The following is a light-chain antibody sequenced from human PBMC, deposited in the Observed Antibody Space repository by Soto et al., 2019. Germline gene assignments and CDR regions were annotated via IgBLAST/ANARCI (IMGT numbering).Light chain of an antibody. Sequence: QSALSQPASVSGSPGQSITISCTGTSSDVGGFEYVSWYQHQPGKAPKLIIYDVTKRPSGVSNRFSGSKSGNTASLTISGIQAEDEGDYYCGSYTGNNAWLFGGGTKLPS. V-gene: IGLV2-14*01. CDR3: GSYTGNNAWL. J-gene: IGLJ2*01. CDR1: SSDVGGFEY. CDR2: DVT.